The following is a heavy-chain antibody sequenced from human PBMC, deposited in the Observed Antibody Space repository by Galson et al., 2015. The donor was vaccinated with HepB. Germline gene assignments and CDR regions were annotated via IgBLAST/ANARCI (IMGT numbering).Heavy chain of an antibody. CDR3: AKGLWELLHAFDI. V-gene: IGHV3-23*01. J-gene: IGHJ3*02. D-gene: IGHD1-26*01. Sequence: SLRLSCAASGFTFSSYAMSWVRQAPGKGLEWVSAISGSGGSTYYADSVKGRFTISRDNPKNTLYLQMNSLRAEDTAVYYCAKGLWELLHAFDIWGQGTMVTVSS. CDR1: GFTFSSYA. CDR2: ISGSGGST.